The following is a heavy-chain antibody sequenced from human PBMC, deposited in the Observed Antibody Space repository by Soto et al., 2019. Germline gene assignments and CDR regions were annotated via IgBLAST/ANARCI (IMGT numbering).Heavy chain of an antibody. V-gene: IGHV4-31*03. CDR1: GGSISSGGYY. CDR3: ARDKKYASYYYGMDV. J-gene: IGHJ6*02. Sequence: SETLSLTCTVSGGSISSGGYYWSWIRQHPGKGLEWIGYIYYSGSTYYNPSLKSRVTISVDTSKNQFSLKLSSVTAAGTAVYYCARDKKYASYYYGMDVWGQGTTVTVSS. CDR2: IYYSGST.